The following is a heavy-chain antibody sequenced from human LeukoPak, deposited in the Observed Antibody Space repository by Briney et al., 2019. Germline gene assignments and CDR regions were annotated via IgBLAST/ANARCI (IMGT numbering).Heavy chain of an antibody. V-gene: IGHV1-46*01. D-gene: IGHD5-12*01. CDR1: GYTFTSYY. CDR3: ARDVVRGYSGYGRYFDY. CDR2: INPSGGST. J-gene: IGHJ4*02. Sequence: ASVKVSCKASGYTFTSYYMHWVRQAPGQGLEWMGIINPSGGSTSYAQKFQGRVTMTRDTSTSTAYMELSSLRSEDTAVYYCARDVVRGYSGYGRYFDYWGQGTLVTVSS.